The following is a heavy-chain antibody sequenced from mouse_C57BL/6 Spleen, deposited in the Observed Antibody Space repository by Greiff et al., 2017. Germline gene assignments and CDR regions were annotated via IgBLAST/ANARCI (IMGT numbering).Heavy chain of an antibody. V-gene: IGHV1-4*01. CDR1: GYTFTSYT. Sequence: VQLQQSGAELARPGASVKMSCKASGYTFTSYTMHWVKQRPGQGLEWIGYINPSSGYTKYNQKFKDKATLTADKSSSTAYMQLSSLTSEDSAVYYCAGTGSWFAYWGQGTLVTVSA. CDR3: AGTGSWFAY. D-gene: IGHD4-1*01. CDR2: INPSSGYT. J-gene: IGHJ3*01.